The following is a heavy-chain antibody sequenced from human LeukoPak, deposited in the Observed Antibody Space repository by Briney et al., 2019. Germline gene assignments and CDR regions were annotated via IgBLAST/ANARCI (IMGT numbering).Heavy chain of an antibody. Sequence: GASVKVSCKASGYTFTSYYMHWVRQAPGQGLEWMGIINPSGGSTSYAQKFQGRVTMTRDMSTSTVYMELSSLRSEDTAVYYCAREDLDTERWLHHADWFDPWGQGTLVTVSS. CDR2: INPSGGST. V-gene: IGHV1-46*01. J-gene: IGHJ5*02. CDR3: AREDLDTERWLHHADWFDP. D-gene: IGHD5-24*01. CDR1: GYTFTSYY.